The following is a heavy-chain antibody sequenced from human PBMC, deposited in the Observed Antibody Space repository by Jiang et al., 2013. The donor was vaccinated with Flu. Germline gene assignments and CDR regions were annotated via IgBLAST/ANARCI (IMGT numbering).Heavy chain of an antibody. V-gene: IGHV4-39*01. D-gene: IGHD6-13*01. CDR2: IYYSGST. J-gene: IGHJ5*02. CDR1: GGSISSSSYY. CDR3: ARPSSSYSSSWYRLGIDWFDP. Sequence: PGLVKPSETLSLTCTVSGGSISSSSYYWGWIRQPPGKGLEWIGSIYYSGSTYYNPSLKSRVTISVDTSKNQFSLKLSSVTAADTAVYYCARPSSSYSSSWYRLGIDWFDPWGQGTLVTVSS.